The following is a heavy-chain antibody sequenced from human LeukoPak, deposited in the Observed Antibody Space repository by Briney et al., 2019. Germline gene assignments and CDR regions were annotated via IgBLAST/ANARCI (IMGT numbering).Heavy chain of an antibody. J-gene: IGHJ5*02. V-gene: IGHV1-18*01. D-gene: IGHD6-19*01. CDR2: ISAYNGNT. CDR1: GGTFSSYA. CDR3: ARSIAVADWFDP. Sequence: GASVKVSCKASGGTFSSYAISWVRQAPGQGLEWMGWISAYNGNTNYAQKLQGRVTMTTDTSTSTAYMELRSLRSDDTAVYYCARSIAVADWFDPWGQGTLVTVSS.